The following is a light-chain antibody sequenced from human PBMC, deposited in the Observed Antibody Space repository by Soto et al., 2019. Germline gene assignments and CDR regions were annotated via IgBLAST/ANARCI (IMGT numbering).Light chain of an antibody. CDR2: AAS. CDR3: QQYNNWPPWT. CDR1: QSVGGN. Sequence: EIVMTRSPATLSVSPGERATLSCRASQSVGGNLAWYQQKPGQAPRLLIYAASTRATGIPARFSGSGSGAEFTLTISSLQSEDFAVYYCQQYNNWPPWTFGQGTKVYIK. V-gene: IGKV3-15*01. J-gene: IGKJ1*01.